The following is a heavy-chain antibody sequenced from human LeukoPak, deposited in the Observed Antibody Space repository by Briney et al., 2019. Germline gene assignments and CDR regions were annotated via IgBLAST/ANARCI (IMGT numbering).Heavy chain of an antibody. Sequence: GGSLRLSCAASGFTFSSYWMTWVRQAPGKGLEWVANIKQDGSEKYFVDSVKGRFTISRDNAKNSLYLQMNSLRAEDTAVYYCARVYYYGSGSYYTPSYYFDYWGQGTLVTVSS. J-gene: IGHJ4*02. V-gene: IGHV3-7*01. CDR1: GFTFSSYW. D-gene: IGHD3-10*01. CDR3: ARVYYYGSGSYYTPSYYFDY. CDR2: IKQDGSEK.